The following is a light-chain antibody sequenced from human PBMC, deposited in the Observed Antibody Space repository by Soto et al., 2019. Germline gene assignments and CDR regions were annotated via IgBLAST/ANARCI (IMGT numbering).Light chain of an antibody. V-gene: IGLV2-14*03. Sequence: QSALTQPASVSGSPGQSITISCTGTSSDVGDYNYVSWYQQHTGKAPKLIISDVTKRPSGVSDRFSGSKSGNTASLPISGLQPEDEADYYCSSYSSSSPPVLFGGGTKLTVL. CDR2: DVT. J-gene: IGLJ2*01. CDR1: SSDVGDYNY. CDR3: SSYSSSSPPVL.